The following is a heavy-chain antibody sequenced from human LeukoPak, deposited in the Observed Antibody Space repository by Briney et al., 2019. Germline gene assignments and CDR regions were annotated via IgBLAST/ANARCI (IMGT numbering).Heavy chain of an antibody. CDR2: INPKSGGT. V-gene: IGHV1-2*02. J-gene: IGHJ6*03. Sequence: ASVKVSCKACGYTFTRYYFHGVGQAAGRGLEWMGWINPKSGGTNFEQKLQGRVTMTRDTSIRTAYMELSRLQSDDTAVYYCARGSMVRGLIQYYYMDLWGKGTTVTISS. CDR1: GYTFTRYY. CDR3: ARGSMVRGLIQYYYMDL. D-gene: IGHD3-10*01.